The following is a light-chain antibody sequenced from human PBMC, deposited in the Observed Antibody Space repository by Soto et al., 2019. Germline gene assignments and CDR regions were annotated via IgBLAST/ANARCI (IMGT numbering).Light chain of an antibody. CDR1: QSVSSSS. CDR3: QQYGSSPLT. CDR2: GAS. V-gene: IGKV3-20*01. J-gene: IGKJ4*01. Sequence: ETVLTQSPGTLSLSPGERATLSCRASQSVSSSSLAWYQQKPGQAPRLLIYGASTRATGIPDRFSGSGSGTDFTLTISRLEPEDFAVYYCQQYGSSPLTFGGGTKVDIK.